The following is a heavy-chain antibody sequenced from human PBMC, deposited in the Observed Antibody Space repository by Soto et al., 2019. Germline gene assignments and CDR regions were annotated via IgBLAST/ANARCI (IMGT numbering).Heavy chain of an antibody. Sequence: QVQLQESGPGLVKPSETLSLTCTVSGGSISSYYWSWLRQPPGKGLEWIGYIYYSGSTNYNLSLKSRVTISVDTSKNQFSLKLSSVTAADTDVYYCARGTDYGAVAGLFDYWGQGTLVTVSS. CDR1: GGSISSYY. CDR3: ARGTDYGAVAGLFDY. J-gene: IGHJ4*02. V-gene: IGHV4-59*01. D-gene: IGHD6-19*01. CDR2: IYYSGST.